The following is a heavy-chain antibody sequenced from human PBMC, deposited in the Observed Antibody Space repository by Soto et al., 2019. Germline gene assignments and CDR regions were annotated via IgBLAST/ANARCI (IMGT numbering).Heavy chain of an antibody. CDR3: GKGRSGGVDVFY. V-gene: IGHV1-2*02. J-gene: IGHJ1*01. D-gene: IGHD1-26*01. Sequence: QVQLVQSGAEVKKSGASVKVSCKASGYTFTGYYIHWVRQAPGQGLEWMGGISPNSGGTKYAQKCEGRVTMTRDTSITTVYMDLSNLSPDDKAVYYCGKGRSGGVDVFYWGQGTLVTVYS. CDR2: ISPNSGGT. CDR1: GYTFTGYY.